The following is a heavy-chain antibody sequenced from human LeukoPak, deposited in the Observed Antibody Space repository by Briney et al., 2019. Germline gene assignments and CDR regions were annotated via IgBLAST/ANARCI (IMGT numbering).Heavy chain of an antibody. CDR1: GASFSDYY. Sequence: PSETLSLTCAVYGASFSDYYWSWIRQPPGKGLEWIGEINHSGTTNYNPSLKSRVTISVDTSKNQFSLNLSSVTAADTAVYYCARGTGNYWRYYMDVWGKGTTVTISS. CDR2: INHSGTT. J-gene: IGHJ6*03. V-gene: IGHV4-34*01. D-gene: IGHD1-1*01. CDR3: ARGTGNYWRYYMDV.